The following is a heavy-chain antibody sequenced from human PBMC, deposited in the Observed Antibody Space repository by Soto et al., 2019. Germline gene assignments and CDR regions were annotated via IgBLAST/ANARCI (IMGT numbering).Heavy chain of an antibody. CDR1: GATIPSSNL. CDR2: IYHTAST. D-gene: IGHD6-6*01. CDR3: AMEPYGDYISYFDP. J-gene: IGHJ5*02. V-gene: IGHV4-4*02. Sequence: SETLPLTWADSGATIPSSNLCSGVPHSTRQGKECIGNIYHTASTNYNPSLKSRVTISVDKSKNQFSLKLSSVTAADTAVYYFAMEPYGDYISYFDPWGQGTQVTVSS.